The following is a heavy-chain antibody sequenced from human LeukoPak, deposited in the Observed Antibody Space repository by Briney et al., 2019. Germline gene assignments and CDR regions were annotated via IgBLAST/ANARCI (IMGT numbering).Heavy chain of an antibody. J-gene: IGHJ4*02. V-gene: IGHV3-23*01. CDR3: AKGLTMVRGELTAFDY. D-gene: IGHD3-10*01. Sequence: GGSLRLSCAASGFTFSSYVMSWVRQAPGKGLEWVSAISGGGGSTYYADSVKGRFTISRDNSKNTLYLQMNSLRAEDTAVYYCAKGLTMVRGELTAFDYWGQGTLVTVSS. CDR2: ISGGGGST. CDR1: GFTFSSYV.